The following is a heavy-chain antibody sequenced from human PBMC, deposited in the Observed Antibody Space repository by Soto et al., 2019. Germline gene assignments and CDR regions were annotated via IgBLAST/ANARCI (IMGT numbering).Heavy chain of an antibody. J-gene: IGHJ4*02. Sequence: VQLVESGGGLVKPGGSLRLSCAASGFAFTYSSMHWVRQAPGKGLQWVASISNNIDNIYYADSVKGRFTVTRDNSKKSLSLQMDSLRVEDTAVYYCASASGMPPNVDNWGQGTLVTVSS. D-gene: IGHD2-2*01. CDR1: GFAFTYSS. CDR2: ISNNIDNI. CDR3: ASASGMPPNVDN. V-gene: IGHV3-21*01.